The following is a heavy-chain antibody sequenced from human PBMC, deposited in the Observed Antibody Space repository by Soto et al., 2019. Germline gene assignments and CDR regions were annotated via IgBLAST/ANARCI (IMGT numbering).Heavy chain of an antibody. J-gene: IGHJ5*02. V-gene: IGHV1-69*10. CDR3: ARGPAQFDP. CDR1: GGSFSSLV. Sequence: VKVSCKASGGSFSSLVISWLRQAPGQGPEWMGGINPMLGVANFAQKFQDRVTITADESTTTAYMELSSLRSEDTAVYYCARGPAQFDPWGQGTLVTVSS. D-gene: IGHD2-2*01. CDR2: INPMLGVA.